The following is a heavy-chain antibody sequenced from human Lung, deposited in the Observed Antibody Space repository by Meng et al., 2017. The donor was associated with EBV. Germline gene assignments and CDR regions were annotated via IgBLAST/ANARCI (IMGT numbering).Heavy chain of an antibody. D-gene: IGHD4-11*01. Sequence: QGPLQESGPRMMKPSETLSLAYTVSGGSINSYYWHWIRQPAGKGLEWIGRFHTSGGTKYNPSLKSRVTMSVDMSKSQLSLNLNSVSAADTAVYYCAADPLLDDYGNSFDYWGQGTLVTVSS. CDR1: GGSINSYY. J-gene: IGHJ4*02. CDR2: FHTSGGT. CDR3: AADPLLDDYGNSFDY. V-gene: IGHV4-4*07.